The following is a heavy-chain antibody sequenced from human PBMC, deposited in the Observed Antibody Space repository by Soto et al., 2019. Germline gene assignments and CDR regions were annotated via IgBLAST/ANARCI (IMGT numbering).Heavy chain of an antibody. D-gene: IGHD6-13*01. CDR1: GFTFSSYS. CDR2: ISSSSSTI. Sequence: EVQLVESGGGLVQPGGSLRLSCAASGFTFSSYSMNWVRQAPGKGLEWVSYISSSSSTIYYADSVKGRFTISRDNAKNSLYLQMNSLRDEDTAVYYCATSGSWYLNWYVDLWGRGTLVTVSS. CDR3: ATSGSWYLNWYVDL. V-gene: IGHV3-48*02. J-gene: IGHJ2*01.